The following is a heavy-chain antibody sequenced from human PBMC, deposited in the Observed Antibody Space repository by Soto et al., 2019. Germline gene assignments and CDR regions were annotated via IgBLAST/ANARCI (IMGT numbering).Heavy chain of an antibody. J-gene: IGHJ5*02. Sequence: QLQVQESGSGLVKPSQTLSLTCAVSGGSISSGGNSWSWIRQPPGKGQEWIGYIYHSGSTYYNPSLKSRVTISVDRSKNQFSLKLSSVTAADTAVYYCARVPGPWGQGTLVTVSS. CDR2: IYHSGST. V-gene: IGHV4-30-2*01. CDR1: GGSISSGGNS. D-gene: IGHD3-10*01. CDR3: ARVPGP.